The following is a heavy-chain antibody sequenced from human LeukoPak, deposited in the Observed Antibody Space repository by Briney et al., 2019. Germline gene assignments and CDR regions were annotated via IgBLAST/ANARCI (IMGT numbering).Heavy chain of an antibody. Sequence: ASVKVSCKASGYTFTGYYLHWVRQAPGQGLEWTAWINPNSGATNYAQRFQGRVTVTRDTSISTVYMDLSGLRSEDTAVYYCASLAVAARQYNGMDVWGQGTTVTVS. J-gene: IGHJ6*02. CDR2: INPNSGAT. D-gene: IGHD6-19*01. V-gene: IGHV1-2*02. CDR1: GYTFTGYY. CDR3: ASLAVAARQYNGMDV.